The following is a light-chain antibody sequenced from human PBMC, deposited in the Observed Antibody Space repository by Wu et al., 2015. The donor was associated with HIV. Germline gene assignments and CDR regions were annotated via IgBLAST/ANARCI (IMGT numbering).Light chain of an antibody. CDR3: QQYGSSPRT. V-gene: IGKV3-20*01. CDR2: DVS. Sequence: EVVLTQSPGTLSLSPGETATLSCRARQSVSIDYLAWYQQKPGQAPRLLIYDVSSRATGIPDRFSGSGSGTDFTLTISRLEPEDFAVYYCQQYGSSPRTFGQGTKVEIK. J-gene: IGKJ1*01. CDR1: QSVSIDY.